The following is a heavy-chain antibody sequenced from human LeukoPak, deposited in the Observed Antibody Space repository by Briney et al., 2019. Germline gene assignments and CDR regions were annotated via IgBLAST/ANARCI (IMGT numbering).Heavy chain of an antibody. J-gene: IGHJ3*01. CDR1: GFTFDDYA. CDR2: ISWNSGSI. V-gene: IGHV3-9*01. Sequence: GRSLRLSCAASGFTFDDYAMHWVRQAPGKGLEWVSSISWNSGSIDYADSLKGRFTISRDNAKNSLYLQMSSLRAEDTAMYYCARISGSRNYYFGAFDVWGQGTMVTVSS. CDR3: ARISGSRNYYFGAFDV. D-gene: IGHD3-10*01.